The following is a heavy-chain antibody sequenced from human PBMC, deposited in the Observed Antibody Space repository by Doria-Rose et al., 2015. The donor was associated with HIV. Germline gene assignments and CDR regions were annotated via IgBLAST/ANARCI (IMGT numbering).Heavy chain of an antibody. CDR2: ISFSGTT. V-gene: IGHV4-30-4*01. CDR3: ARARNYGFPHFFDF. D-gene: IGHD3-10*01. J-gene: IGHJ4*02. Sequence: QVQLQESGPGLVRPSQTLSLTCTVFGDSISSGDSFWSWIRQPPGKGPELIGYISFSGTTYYYPSLRRRLTISLEASKNQFSLNLNSVTAADTAVYYCARARNYGFPHFFDFWGQGTLVTVSS. CDR1: GDSISSGDSF.